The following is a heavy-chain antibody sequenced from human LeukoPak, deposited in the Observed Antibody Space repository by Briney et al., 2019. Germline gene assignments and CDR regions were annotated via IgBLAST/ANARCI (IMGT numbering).Heavy chain of an antibody. Sequence: PSETLSLTCTVSGGSISSSNWWSWVRQPPGKGLEWIGEIYHSGSTNYNPSLKSRVTISVDTSKNQFSLKLSSVTAADTAVYYCARVFGYSSSWYQDYYMDVWGKGTTVTVSS. J-gene: IGHJ6*03. CDR1: GGSISSSNW. CDR3: ARVFGYSSSWYQDYYMDV. D-gene: IGHD6-13*01. CDR2: IYHSGST. V-gene: IGHV4-4*02.